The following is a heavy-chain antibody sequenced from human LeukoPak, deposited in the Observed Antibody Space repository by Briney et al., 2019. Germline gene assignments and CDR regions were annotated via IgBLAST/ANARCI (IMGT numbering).Heavy chain of an antibody. CDR2: IKLDRSEK. V-gene: IGHV3-7*01. D-gene: IGHD3-3*01. J-gene: IGHJ4*02. Sequence: PGGSLRLSCAASGFTFDDYGLSWVRQAPGKGLELVANIKLDRSEKYYVDSVKGRFTISRDNAKNSLNLQMNSLRAEDTAVYYCARLREIPVFGVVTKSTSYFDCWGQGTLVTVSS. CDR1: GFTFDDYG. CDR3: ARLREIPVFGVVTKSTSYFDC.